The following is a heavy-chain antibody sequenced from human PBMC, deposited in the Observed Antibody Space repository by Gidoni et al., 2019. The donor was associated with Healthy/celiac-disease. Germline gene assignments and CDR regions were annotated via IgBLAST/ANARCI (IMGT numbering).Heavy chain of an antibody. V-gene: IGHV1-18*01. J-gene: IGHJ5*02. Sequence: QVQLVQSGAEVKKPGASVKVSCKASGYTFTSYGISWVRQAPGQGLEWMGWISAYNGNTNYAQKLQGRVTMTTDTSTSTAYMELRSLRSDDTAVYYCAREGYDYVWGSYRYNWFDPWGQGTLVTVSS. CDR2: ISAYNGNT. CDR3: AREGYDYVWGSYRYNWFDP. CDR1: GYTFTSYG. D-gene: IGHD3-16*02.